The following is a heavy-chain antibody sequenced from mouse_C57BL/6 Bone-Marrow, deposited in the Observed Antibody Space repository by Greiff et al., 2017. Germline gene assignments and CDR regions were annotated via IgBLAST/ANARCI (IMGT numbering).Heavy chain of an antibody. J-gene: IGHJ2*01. CDR3: ALGGYYGNFFDY. D-gene: IGHD2-1*01. Sequence: VQLQQSGPELVKPGASVKISCKASGYTFTDYYMNWVKQSHGKSLEWIGDINPNNGGTSYNQKFKGKATLTADKSSSTAYMQFSSLTSEDAAIYYCALGGYYGNFFDYWGQGTTLTVSS. V-gene: IGHV1-26*01. CDR1: GYTFTDYY. CDR2: INPNNGGT.